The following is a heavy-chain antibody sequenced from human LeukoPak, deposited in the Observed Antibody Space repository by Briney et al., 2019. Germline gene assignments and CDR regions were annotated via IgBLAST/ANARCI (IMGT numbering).Heavy chain of an antibody. CDR3: AKGGPYDILTGPNNWFDP. V-gene: IGHV3-9*01. Sequence: PGRSLRLSCAASGFTFDDYAMHWVRQAPGKGLEWVSGISWNSGNIGYADSVKGRFTISRDNAKNSLYLHMNSLRAEDTALYYCAKGGPYDILTGPNNWFDPWAREPWSPSPQ. D-gene: IGHD3-9*01. CDR2: ISWNSGNI. CDR1: GFTFDDYA. J-gene: IGHJ5*02.